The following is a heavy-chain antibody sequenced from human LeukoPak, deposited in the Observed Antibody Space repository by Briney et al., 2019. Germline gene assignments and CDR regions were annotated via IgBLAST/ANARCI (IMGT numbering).Heavy chain of an antibody. V-gene: IGHV3-53*04. Sequence: GGSLRLSCAASGFTVSSNYMSWVGQAPGKGLEWVSVIYSGGSTYYADSVKGRFTISRHNSKNTLYLQMNSLRAEDTAVYYCARATVTTSSYGMDVWGQGTTVTVSS. J-gene: IGHJ6*02. CDR2: IYSGGST. CDR3: ARATVTTSSYGMDV. D-gene: IGHD4-17*01. CDR1: GFTVSSNY.